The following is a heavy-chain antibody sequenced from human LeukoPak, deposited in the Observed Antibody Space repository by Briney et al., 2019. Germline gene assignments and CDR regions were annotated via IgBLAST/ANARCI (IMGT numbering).Heavy chain of an antibody. V-gene: IGHV3-7*01. CDR1: GFTFSSYT. J-gene: IGHJ3*02. CDR3: AKDYAAGTAGPYDAFDI. Sequence: GGSLRLSCAVSGFTFSSYTMNWVRQAPGKGLEWVAIIKQDGSEDYYVESVKGRFTISRDNAKNSLYLQMNSLRAEDTAVYYCAKDYAAGTAGPYDAFDIWGQGTMVTVSS. D-gene: IGHD6-19*01. CDR2: IKQDGSED.